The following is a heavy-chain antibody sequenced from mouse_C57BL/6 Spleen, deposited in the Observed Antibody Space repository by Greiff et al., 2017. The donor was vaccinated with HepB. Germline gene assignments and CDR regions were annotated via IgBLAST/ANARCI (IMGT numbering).Heavy chain of an antibody. V-gene: IGHV1-72*01. CDR1: GYTFTSYW. CDR3: AFYDYDVEDAMDY. J-gene: IGHJ4*01. CDR2: IDPNSGGT. D-gene: IGHD2-4*01. Sequence: QVQLKQPGAELVKPGASVKLSCKASGYTFTSYWMHWVKQRPGRGLEWIGRIDPNSGGTKYNEKFKSKATLTVDKPSSTAYMQLSSLTSEDSAVYYCAFYDYDVEDAMDYWGQGTSVTVSS.